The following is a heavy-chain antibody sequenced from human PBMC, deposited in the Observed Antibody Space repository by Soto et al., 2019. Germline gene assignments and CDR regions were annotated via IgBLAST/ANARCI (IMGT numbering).Heavy chain of an antibody. V-gene: IGHV3-11*06. D-gene: IGHD1-1*01. CDR1: GFTFSYHY. CDR3: VRSGDNYNLLDY. Sequence: GGSLRLSCAASGFTFSYHYMSWIRQAPGKGLERIGYSSNSGSFTRYADSVKGRFSISRDNAKNSLYLQINSLRGDDTAIYYCVRSGDNYNLLDYWGQGTPVTVSS. CDR2: SSNSGSFT. J-gene: IGHJ4*02.